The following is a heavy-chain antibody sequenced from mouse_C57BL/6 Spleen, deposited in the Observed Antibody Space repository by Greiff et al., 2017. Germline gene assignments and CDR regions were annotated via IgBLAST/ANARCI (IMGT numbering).Heavy chain of an antibody. CDR3: ARPYYYGSSWFAY. V-gene: IGHV1-4*01. J-gene: IGHJ3*01. CDR1: GYTFTSYT. D-gene: IGHD1-1*01. Sequence: VKLQQSGAELARPGASVKMSCKASGYTFTSYTMHWVKQRPGQGLEWIGYINPSSGYTKYNQKFKDKATLTADKSSSTAYMQLSSLTSEDSAVYYCARPYYYGSSWFAYWGQGTLVTVSA. CDR2: INPSSGYT.